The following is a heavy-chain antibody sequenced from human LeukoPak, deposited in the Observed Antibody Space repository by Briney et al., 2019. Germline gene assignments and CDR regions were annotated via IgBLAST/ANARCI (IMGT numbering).Heavy chain of an antibody. CDR1: GGSISSYY. CDR2: IYYSGST. V-gene: IGHV4-59*01. CDR3: ARVITVRGVIFDY. J-gene: IGHJ4*02. Sequence: SETLSLTCSVSGGSISSYYWSWIRQPPGKGLEWIGYIYYSGSTNYNPSLKSRVTISVDTSKNQYSLNLSSVTAADTAVYYCARVITVRGVIFDYWGQGTLVTVSS. D-gene: IGHD3-16*01.